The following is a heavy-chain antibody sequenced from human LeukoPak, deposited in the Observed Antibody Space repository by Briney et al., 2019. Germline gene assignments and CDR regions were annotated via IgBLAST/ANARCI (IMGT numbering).Heavy chain of an antibody. Sequence: PGRSLRLSCAASGFIFDDYAMHWVRQAPGKGLEWVSGISWNSDQIAYADAVKGRFTISRDNAKNSLYLQMNSLRAEDTAVYYCARVNYGDYLPSFDYWGQGTLVTVSS. CDR1: GFIFDDYA. D-gene: IGHD4-17*01. V-gene: IGHV3-9*01. CDR2: ISWNSDQI. CDR3: ARVNYGDYLPSFDY. J-gene: IGHJ4*02.